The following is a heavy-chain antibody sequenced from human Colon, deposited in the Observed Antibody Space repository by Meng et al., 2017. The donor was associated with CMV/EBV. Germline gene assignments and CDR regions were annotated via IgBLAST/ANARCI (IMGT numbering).Heavy chain of an antibody. J-gene: IGHJ5*02. CDR3: ARGALGACTGSSCFS. CDR2: ICNSGAT. CDR1: DSLRFRVYY. Sequence: DSLRFRVYYWSWIRPFPGKGLEWIGYICNSGATAKNPSLNSRVIISVDTSKNQFSLKLSSVTAADTAVYFCARGALGACTGSSCFSWGQGTLVTVSS. D-gene: IGHD6-19*01. V-gene: IGHV4-31*02.